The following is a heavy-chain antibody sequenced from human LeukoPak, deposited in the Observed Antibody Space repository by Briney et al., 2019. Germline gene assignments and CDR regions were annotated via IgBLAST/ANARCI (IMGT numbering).Heavy chain of an antibody. CDR1: GGSFSGYC. CDR2: INHSGST. Sequence: SETLSLTCAVYGGSFSGYCWSWIRQPPGKGLEWIGEINHSGSTNYNPSLKSRVTISVDTSKNQFSLKLSSVTAADTAVYYCARIRKTYYYGSGSYFDYWGQGTLVTVSS. CDR3: ARIRKTYYYGSGSYFDY. J-gene: IGHJ4*02. D-gene: IGHD3-10*01. V-gene: IGHV4-34*01.